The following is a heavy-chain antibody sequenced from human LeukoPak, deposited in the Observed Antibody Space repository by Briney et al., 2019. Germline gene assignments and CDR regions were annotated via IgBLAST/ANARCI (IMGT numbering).Heavy chain of an antibody. V-gene: IGHV3-21*01. D-gene: IGHD3-22*01. Sequence: GGSLRLSCVASGFTLSSYAVSWVRQAPGKGLEWVSSISSSSSYIYYADSVKGRFTISRDNAKNSLHLQMNSLRAEDTAVYYCARDSDSSGYIPYWGQGTLVTVSS. CDR2: ISSSSSYI. CDR3: ARDSDSSGYIPY. J-gene: IGHJ4*02. CDR1: GFTLSSYA.